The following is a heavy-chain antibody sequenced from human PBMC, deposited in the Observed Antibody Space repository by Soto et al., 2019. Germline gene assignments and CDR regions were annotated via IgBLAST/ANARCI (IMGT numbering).Heavy chain of an antibody. CDR2: INPSGGST. CDR1: GYTFTSYY. V-gene: IGHV1-46*01. D-gene: IGHD6-13*01. Sequence: ASVKVSCKASGYTFTSYYMHWVRQAPGQGLEWMGIINPSGGSTSYAQKFQGRVTMTRDTATSTGYMELSSLRSEDTAVYYCARDFKAAAGTPNTNWFDPWGQGTLVTVSS. J-gene: IGHJ5*02. CDR3: ARDFKAAAGTPNTNWFDP.